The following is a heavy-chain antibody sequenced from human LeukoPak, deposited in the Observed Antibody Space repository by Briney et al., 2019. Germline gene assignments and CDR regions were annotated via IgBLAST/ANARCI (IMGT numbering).Heavy chain of an antibody. CDR2: ISGSSSHI. Sequence: GGSLRLSCAASGFTFSSYTMNWVRQAPGKGLEWVSSISGSSSHIHYADSVKGRFTISRDNAKNSLYLQMESLRVEDTAVYYCSWLALAAAGTDYWGQGTLVSVSS. V-gene: IGHV3-21*06. CDR3: SWLALAAAGTDY. CDR1: GFTFSSYT. D-gene: IGHD6-13*01. J-gene: IGHJ4*02.